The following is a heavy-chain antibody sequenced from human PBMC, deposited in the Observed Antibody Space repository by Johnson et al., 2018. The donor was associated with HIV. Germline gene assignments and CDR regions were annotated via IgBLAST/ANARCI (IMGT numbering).Heavy chain of an antibody. D-gene: IGHD5-12*01. V-gene: IGHV3-9*01. J-gene: IGHJ3*02. CDR2: ISWNSGSI. CDR1: GFTFDDYA. Sequence: VQLVESGGGVVQPGGSLRLSCAASGFTFDDYAMHWVRQAPGKGLEWVSGISWNSGSIGYADSVKGRFTISRDNAKNSLYLQMNSLRAEDTALYYCARRDGFDYGNAFDIWGQGTMVTVSS. CDR3: ARRDGFDYGNAFDI.